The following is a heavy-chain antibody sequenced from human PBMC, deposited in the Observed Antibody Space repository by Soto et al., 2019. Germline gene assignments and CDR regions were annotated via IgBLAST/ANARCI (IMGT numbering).Heavy chain of an antibody. V-gene: IGHV4-59*01. CDR3: ASGGNWFDP. CDR1: GGSISNYY. J-gene: IGHJ5*02. CDR2: MYYNGNI. D-gene: IGHD3-16*01. Sequence: SVTLSLTCNVSGGSISNYYWTWVRQSPEKGLEWIGYMYYNGNINYNPSLKSRVTISTDTSNNQFSLTLKSVTAADTAVYYCASGGNWFDPWGQGVLVTVS.